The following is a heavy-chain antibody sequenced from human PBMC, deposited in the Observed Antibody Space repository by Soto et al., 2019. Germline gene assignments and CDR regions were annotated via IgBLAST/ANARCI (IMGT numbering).Heavy chain of an antibody. V-gene: IGHV3-30*18. CDR2: ISYDGSNK. D-gene: IGHD5-18*01. CDR3: AKDSRGYSYGLGPPTYYYYGMDV. J-gene: IGHJ6*02. Sequence: AGGSLRLSCAASGFTFSSYGMHWVRQAPGKGLEWVAVISYDGSNKYYADSVKGRFNISRDNSKNTLYLQMNSLRAEDTAVYYCAKDSRGYSYGLGPPTYYYYGMDVWGQGTTVTVSS. CDR1: GFTFSSYG.